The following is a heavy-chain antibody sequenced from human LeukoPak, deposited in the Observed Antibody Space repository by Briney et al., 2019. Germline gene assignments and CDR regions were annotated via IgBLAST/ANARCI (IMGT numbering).Heavy chain of an antibody. Sequence: PGGSLRLSCAASGFTFTTYTMNWVRQGPGKGLEWVSSISSGSGHIYYADSMKGRFTISRDNAKSSLYLQMNSLRVEDTAVYYCARGDGYFTYWGQGTLVTVSS. CDR3: ARGDGYFTY. CDR1: GFTFTTYT. V-gene: IGHV3-21*01. J-gene: IGHJ4*02. CDR2: ISSGSGHI.